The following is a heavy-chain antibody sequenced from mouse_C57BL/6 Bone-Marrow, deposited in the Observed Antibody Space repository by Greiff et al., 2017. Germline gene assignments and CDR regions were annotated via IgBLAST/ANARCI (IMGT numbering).Heavy chain of an antibody. D-gene: IGHD1-1*01. CDR1: GYTFTDHT. Sequence: QVQLQQSDAELVKPGASVKISCKVSGYTFTDHTIHWMKQRPEQGLEWIGYIYPRDGSTKYNEKFKGKATLTADKSSSTAYMQLNSLTSEDSAVYFCSRSGLITTVVARGYYAMDYWGQGTSVTVSS. CDR2: IYPRDGST. J-gene: IGHJ4*01. V-gene: IGHV1-78*01. CDR3: SRSGLITTVVARGYYAMDY.